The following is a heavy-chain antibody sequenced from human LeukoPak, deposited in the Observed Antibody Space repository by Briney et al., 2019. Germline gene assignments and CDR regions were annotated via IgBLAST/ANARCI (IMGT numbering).Heavy chain of an antibody. D-gene: IGHD2-2*01. CDR3: ARDGVTSAANPYYYMDV. Sequence: GGSLRLSCAASGFTFSSYSMNWVRQAPGKGLEWVSSISSSSSYIYYADSVKGRFTISRDYAKNSLYLQMNSLRAEDTAVYYCARDGVTSAANPYYYMDVWGKGTTVTVSS. CDR1: GFTFSSYS. J-gene: IGHJ6*03. V-gene: IGHV3-21*01. CDR2: ISSSSSYI.